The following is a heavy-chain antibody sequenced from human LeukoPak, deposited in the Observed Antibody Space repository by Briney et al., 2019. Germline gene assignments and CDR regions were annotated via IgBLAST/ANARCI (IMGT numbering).Heavy chain of an antibody. Sequence: PSETLSLTCTVSGDSINSNSYHWGWIRQPPGKGLEWIGSFFYGGGTNYSPSLKSRVTISADMSKNQFSLNMRSVTATDTAVYYCARHIPNGDYFNYWGQGTLVTVSS. CDR2: FFYGGGT. CDR1: GDSINSNSYH. CDR3: ARHIPNGDYFNY. V-gene: IGHV4-39*01. D-gene: IGHD2-21*01. J-gene: IGHJ4*02.